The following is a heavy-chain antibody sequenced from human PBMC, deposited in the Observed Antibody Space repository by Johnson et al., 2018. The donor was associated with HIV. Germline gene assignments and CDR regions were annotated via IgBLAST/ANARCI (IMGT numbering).Heavy chain of an antibody. Sequence: QVLLVESGGGVVQPGRSLRLSCAASGFTFSSYGMHWVRQAPGKGLEWVAVIWYDGSNKYYADSVKGRFTISRDNSKNTLFLQMNSLRVEDTAMYYCARASYNSSSWTWDVFDIWGQGTMVTVSS. D-gene: IGHD6-13*01. CDR3: ARASYNSSSWTWDVFDI. J-gene: IGHJ3*02. CDR1: GFTFSSYG. CDR2: IWYDGSNK. V-gene: IGHV3-33*01.